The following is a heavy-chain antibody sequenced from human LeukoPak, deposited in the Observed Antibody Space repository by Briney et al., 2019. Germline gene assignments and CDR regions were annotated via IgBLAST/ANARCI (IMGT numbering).Heavy chain of an antibody. V-gene: IGHV3-23*01. J-gene: IGHJ4*02. Sequence: GGSLRLSCEAAGFTFSPYVMNWVRPAPGKGLEWVSSITRGDSSTYADSVKGRFTISRDNSKNTVYLQMNSLRAEDTAVYYCAKAAGGGWGQGTLVTVSS. CDR3: AKAAGGG. CDR1: GFTFSPYV. D-gene: IGHD2-15*01. CDR2: ITRGDSST.